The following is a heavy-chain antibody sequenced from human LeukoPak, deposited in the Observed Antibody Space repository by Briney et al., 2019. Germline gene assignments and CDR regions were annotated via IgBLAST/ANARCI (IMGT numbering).Heavy chain of an antibody. CDR2: LSKSGNT. J-gene: IGHJ3*02. Sequence: SETLSLTGTASGGAISRYYWSWIRLPPGKGLEWIGYLSKSGNTNYSPSLKSRVTIFGDTSKNQFFLKLTSVTAADTAVYYCARARYVNSFYAFDIWGQGTLVTVSS. CDR1: GGAISRYY. V-gene: IGHV4-59*01. CDR3: ARARYVNSFYAFDI. D-gene: IGHD3-9*01.